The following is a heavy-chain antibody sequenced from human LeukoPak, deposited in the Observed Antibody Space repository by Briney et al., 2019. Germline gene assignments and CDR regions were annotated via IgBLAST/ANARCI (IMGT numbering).Heavy chain of an antibody. V-gene: IGHV4-34*01. D-gene: IGHD3-3*01. Sequence: PSETLSLTCAVYGGSSSGYYWSWIRQPPGKGLDGIGEINHSGSTNYNPSLKSRVTISVDTSKSQFSLKLSSVTAADTAVYYCARDDFWSRPGDVWGKGTTVTVSS. J-gene: IGHJ6*04. CDR3: ARDDFWSRPGDV. CDR1: GGSSSGYY. CDR2: INHSGST.